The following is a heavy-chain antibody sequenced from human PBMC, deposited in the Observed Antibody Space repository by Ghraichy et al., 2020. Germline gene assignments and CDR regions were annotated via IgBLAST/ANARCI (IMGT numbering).Heavy chain of an antibody. Sequence: LTCVGSGFTFDDYNMNWVRQSPGKGLEWVAYISSSSRTRFYADSVKGRFTVSRDNAQNSLYLQMKSLRDEDTAVYYCARASTVVRFYYYAGLDVWGQGTTVTVAS. CDR1: GFTFDDYN. CDR2: ISSSSRTR. CDR3: ARASTVVRFYYYAGLDV. D-gene: IGHD4-23*01. V-gene: IGHV3-48*02. J-gene: IGHJ6*02.